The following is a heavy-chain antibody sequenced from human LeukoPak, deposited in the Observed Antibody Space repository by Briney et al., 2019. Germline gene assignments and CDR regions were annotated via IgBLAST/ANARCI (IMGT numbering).Heavy chain of an antibody. CDR2: ISGGST. D-gene: IGHD3-3*01. CDR1: GFTVSSNE. CDR3: ARSGPYYDFWSGYYTGIYYYYYYMDV. V-gene: IGHV3-38-3*01. Sequence: GGSLRLSCAASGFTVSSNEMSWVRQAPGKGLEWVSSISGGSTYYADTRKGRFTISRDNSKNTLHLQMNSLRAEDTALYYCARSGPYYDFWSGYYTGIYYYYYYMDVWGKGTTVTVSS. J-gene: IGHJ6*03.